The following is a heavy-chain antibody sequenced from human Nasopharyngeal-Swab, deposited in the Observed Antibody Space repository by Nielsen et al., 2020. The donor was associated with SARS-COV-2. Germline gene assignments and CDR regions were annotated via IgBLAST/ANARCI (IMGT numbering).Heavy chain of an antibody. D-gene: IGHD3-22*01. V-gene: IGHV3-7*01. Sequence: GGSLRLSCAASGFTFSSYWMSWVRQAPGKGLEWVANIKQNGIEKYYMDSVKGRFTISRDNAKKSLYLQMNSLRAEDTAVYYCASSDYYDSSSYSHFDFWGRGTLVTISS. CDR2: IKQNGIEK. CDR3: ASSDYYDSSSYSHFDF. J-gene: IGHJ4*02. CDR1: GFTFSSYW.